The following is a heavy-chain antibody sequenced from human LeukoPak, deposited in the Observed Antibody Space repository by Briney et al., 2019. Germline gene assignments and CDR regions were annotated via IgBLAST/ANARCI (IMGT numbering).Heavy chain of an antibody. Sequence: GESLKISCKGSGYSFTSYWIGWVRQMPGKGLEWMGIIYPGDSDTRYSPSFQGQVTISADKSISTAYLQWTSLEASDTASYYCAMAYCSSTNCYAVPGYYFDYWGQGTRVTVSS. CDR1: GYSFTSYW. CDR3: AMAYCSSTNCYAVPGYYFDY. CDR2: IYPGDSDT. V-gene: IGHV5-51*01. D-gene: IGHD2-2*01. J-gene: IGHJ4*02.